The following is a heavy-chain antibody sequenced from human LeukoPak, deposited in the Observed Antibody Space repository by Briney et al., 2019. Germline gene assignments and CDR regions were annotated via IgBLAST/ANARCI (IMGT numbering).Heavy chain of an antibody. J-gene: IGHJ5*02. CDR1: GFTFSSHW. CDR3: ARAWNGDYGRFDP. V-gene: IGHV3-74*01. Sequence: PGGSLRLSCAASGFTFSSHWMYWVRQVPGKGLVWVSRINSDGSSTSYADSVKGRFTISRDNAKNTLYLQMNSLRAEDTAVYYCARAWNGDYGRFDPWGQGTLVTVPS. D-gene: IGHD4-17*01. CDR2: INSDGSST.